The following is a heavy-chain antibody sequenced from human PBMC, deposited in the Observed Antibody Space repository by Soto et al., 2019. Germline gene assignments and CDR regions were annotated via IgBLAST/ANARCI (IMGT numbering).Heavy chain of an antibody. CDR2: IKSKTDGGTT. CDR1: GFTFSNAW. J-gene: IGHJ4*02. V-gene: IGHV3-15*01. Sequence: PGGSLRLSCAASGFTFSNAWMSWVRQAPGKGLEWVGRIKSKTDGGTTDYAAPVKGRLTISRDDSKNTLYLQMNSLKTEDTAVYYCTTARIAARPFDYWGQGTLVTVSS. CDR3: TTARIAARPFDY. D-gene: IGHD6-6*01.